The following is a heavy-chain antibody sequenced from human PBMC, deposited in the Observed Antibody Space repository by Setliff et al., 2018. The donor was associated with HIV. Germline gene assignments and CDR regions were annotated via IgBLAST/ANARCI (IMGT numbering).Heavy chain of an antibody. CDR3: GKSLLVAGNDY. Sequence: PGGSLRLSCAASGFTFSSYSMNWVRQAPGKGLEWVSAISSGGEIMFYADSVKGRFTISRDNSKNTLYLQMISLRADDTAVYYCGKSLLVAGNDYWGQGTLVTVSS. V-gene: IGHV3-23*01. J-gene: IGHJ4*02. D-gene: IGHD2-8*02. CDR2: ISSGGEIM. CDR1: GFTFSSYS.